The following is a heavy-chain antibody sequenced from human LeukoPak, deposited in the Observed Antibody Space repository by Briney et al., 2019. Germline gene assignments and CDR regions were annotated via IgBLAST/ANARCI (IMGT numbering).Heavy chain of an antibody. CDR1: GFTFSDHY. D-gene: IGHD6-13*01. J-gene: IGHJ4*02. CDR3: ASPASNGYSSSWYHNQY. Sequence: GGSLRLSCAASGFTFSDHYMSWIRQAPGKGLEWVSYISSSGSTIYYADSVKGRFTISRDNAKNSLYLQMNSLRAEDTAVYYCASPASNGYSSSWYHNQYWGQGTLVTVSS. V-gene: IGHV3-11*01. CDR2: ISSSGSTI.